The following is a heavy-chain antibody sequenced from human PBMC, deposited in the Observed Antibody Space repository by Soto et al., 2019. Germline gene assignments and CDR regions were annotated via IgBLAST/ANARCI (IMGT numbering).Heavy chain of an antibody. V-gene: IGHV4-38-2*02. CDR3: KRDAVTPLYQQLDGRDY. CDR1: GYSISSGYC. D-gene: IGHD1-1*01. Sequence: SETLSLTCAVSGYSISSGYCWGWIRQPPGKGLEWIGSIYHSGSTYYNPSLRSRVSISVDTSRNQISLNVRSVTAADAAVYYCKRDAVTPLYQQLDGRDYWGTGTLVTVS. J-gene: IGHJ4*02. CDR2: IYHSGST.